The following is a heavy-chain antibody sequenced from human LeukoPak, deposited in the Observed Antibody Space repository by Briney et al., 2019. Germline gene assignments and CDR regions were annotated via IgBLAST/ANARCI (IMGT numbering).Heavy chain of an antibody. V-gene: IGHV3-7*01. D-gene: IGHD6-19*01. Sequence: GGTLRLSCAASAFIFSSYGMSWVRQAPGKGLEWVANIKQDGSEKYYVDSVKGRFTISRDNAKNSLYLQMNSLRAEDTAVYYCARDKQWTVFDYWGQGTLVTVSS. CDR3: ARDKQWTVFDY. J-gene: IGHJ4*02. CDR2: IKQDGSEK. CDR1: AFIFSSYG.